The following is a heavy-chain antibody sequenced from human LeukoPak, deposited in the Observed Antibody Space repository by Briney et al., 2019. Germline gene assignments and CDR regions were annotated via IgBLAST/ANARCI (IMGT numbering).Heavy chain of an antibody. D-gene: IGHD3-3*01. CDR2: IYHSGST. CDR1: GGSISSGGYS. J-gene: IGHJ3*02. CDR3: ARAARFLEWSQFFDI. V-gene: IGHV4-30-2*01. Sequence: SETLSLTCAVSGGSISSGGYSRSWIRQPPGKGLEWIGYIYHSGSTYYNPSLRSRVTISVDRSKNQFSLKLSSVTAADTAVYYCARAARFLEWSQFFDIWGQGTMVTVSS.